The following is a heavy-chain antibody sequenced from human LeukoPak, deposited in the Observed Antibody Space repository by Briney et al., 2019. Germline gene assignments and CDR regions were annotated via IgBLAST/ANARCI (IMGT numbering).Heavy chain of an antibody. CDR1: GGSFSGYY. CDR3: ARGFPGWPKRWFDP. J-gene: IGHJ5*02. CDR2: INHSGST. V-gene: IGHV4-34*01. Sequence: SSETLSLTCAVYGGSFSGYYWSWIRQPPGKGLEWIGEINHSGSTNYNPSLKSRVTISVDTSKNQFPLKLSSVTAADTAVYYCARGFPGWPKRWFDPWGQGTLVTVSS. D-gene: IGHD6-19*01.